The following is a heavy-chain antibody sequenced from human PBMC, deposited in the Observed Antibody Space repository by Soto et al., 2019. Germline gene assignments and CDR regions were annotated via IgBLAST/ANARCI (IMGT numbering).Heavy chain of an antibody. D-gene: IGHD5-12*01. J-gene: IGHJ6*02. CDR1: GFTFSSYA. V-gene: IGHV3-23*01. CDR3: AKVGPRGYSGYDYYYYGMDV. Sequence: GGSLRLSCAASGFTFSSYAMSWVRQAPGKGLEWVSAISGSGGSTYYADSVKGRFTISRDNSKNTLYLQMNSLRAEDTAVYYCAKVGPRGYSGYDYYYYGMDVWGQGTTVTVSS. CDR2: ISGSGGST.